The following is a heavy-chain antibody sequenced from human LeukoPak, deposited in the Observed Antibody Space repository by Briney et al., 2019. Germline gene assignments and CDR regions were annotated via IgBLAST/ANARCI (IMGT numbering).Heavy chain of an antibody. Sequence: SETLSLTCTVSGGSISSYYWSWIRQPAGKGLEWIGRIYTSGSTNYNPSLKSRVTMSVDTSKNQFSLQLSSVTAADTAVYYSARGVEDIVVVPGNWCDPWGQGTLVTVSS. J-gene: IGHJ5*02. V-gene: IGHV4-4*07. CDR2: IYTSGST. D-gene: IGHD2-2*01. CDR1: GGSISSYY. CDR3: ARGVEDIVVVPGNWCDP.